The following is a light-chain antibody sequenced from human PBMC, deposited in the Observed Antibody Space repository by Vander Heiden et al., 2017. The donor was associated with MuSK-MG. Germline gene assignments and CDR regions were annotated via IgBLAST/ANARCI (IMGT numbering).Light chain of an antibody. CDR3: SSYTSTTARV. CDR1: SSDVGGYNY. J-gene: IGLJ3*02. V-gene: IGLV2-14*01. Sequence: QSALTQPASVSASPGQSITISCTGTSSDVGGYNYVSWYQQHPGKVPKLMIYEVSNRPSGVSNRFSGSKSGNTDSLTISGLQAEDEADYYCSSYTSTTARVFGGGTKVTVL. CDR2: EVS.